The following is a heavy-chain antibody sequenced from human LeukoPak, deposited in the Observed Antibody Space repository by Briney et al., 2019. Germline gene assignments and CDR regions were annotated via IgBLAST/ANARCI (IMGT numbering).Heavy chain of an antibody. Sequence: SETLSLTCTVSGGSISSSSYYWAWIRQPPGKGLEWIGYIYYSGSTNYNPSLKSRVTISVDTSKNQFSLKLSSVTAADTAVYYRARLDSGYDSQRYYYYYYMDVWGKGTTVTISS. D-gene: IGHD5-12*01. CDR3: ARLDSGYDSQRYYYYYYMDV. CDR2: IYYSGST. V-gene: IGHV4-61*05. CDR1: GGSISSSSYY. J-gene: IGHJ6*03.